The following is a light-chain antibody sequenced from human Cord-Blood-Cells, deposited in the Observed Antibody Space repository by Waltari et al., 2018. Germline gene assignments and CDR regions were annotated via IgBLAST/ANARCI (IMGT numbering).Light chain of an antibody. CDR2: SNN. CDR1: SSNIGSHT. CDR3: AAWDDSLNGWV. V-gene: IGLV1-44*01. Sequence: QSVLTQPPSASRTPGQRVTISCSGSSSNIGSHTVNWYQQLPGTAPKHLIYSNNQRPSGVPDRFSGSKSGTSASLAISGLQSEDEADYYCAAWDDSLNGWVFGGGTKLTVL. J-gene: IGLJ3*02.